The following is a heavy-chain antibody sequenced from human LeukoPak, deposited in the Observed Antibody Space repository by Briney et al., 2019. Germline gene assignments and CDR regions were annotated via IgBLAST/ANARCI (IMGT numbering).Heavy chain of an antibody. J-gene: IGHJ4*02. Sequence: SETLSLTCDVSGGSINDRDWWTWVRQPPGKGLEWLREIQSSGRTNYNPSLKSRVTFSINKSQNQVFLNLGSVTAADTAVYYCARAHIVTVCSGGSCYRSDYFDYWGQGTLVTVSS. D-gene: IGHD2-15*01. CDR1: GGSINDRDW. V-gene: IGHV4-4*02. CDR2: IQSSGRT. CDR3: ARAHIVTVCSGGSCYRSDYFDY.